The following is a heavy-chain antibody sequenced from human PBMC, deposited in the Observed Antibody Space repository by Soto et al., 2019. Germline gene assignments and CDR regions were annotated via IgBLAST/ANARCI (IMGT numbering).Heavy chain of an antibody. CDR2: FDPEDGET. D-gene: IGHD6-13*01. Sequence: ASVKVSCKVSGYTLTELSMHWVRQAPGKGLEWMGGFDPEDGETIYAQKFQGRVTMTEDTSTDTAYMELSSLRSEDTAVYYCATDLGQYSSSWYAFDIWGQGTMVTVS. CDR1: GYTLTELS. CDR3: ATDLGQYSSSWYAFDI. J-gene: IGHJ3*02. V-gene: IGHV1-24*01.